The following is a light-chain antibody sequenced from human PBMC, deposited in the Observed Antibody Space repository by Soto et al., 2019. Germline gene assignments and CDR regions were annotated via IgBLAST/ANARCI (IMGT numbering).Light chain of an antibody. J-gene: IGKJ1*01. V-gene: IGKV1-39*01. CDR3: QKYYSYPRA. CDR2: AAS. Sequence: DIQMTQSPSSLSASVGDRVTITCRASQSISSYLNWYQQKPGKAPKLLIYAASTLQSGVPSRFSGSGSGTDFTLTISCLQSEDFATYYCQKYYSYPRAFGQGTKGDIK. CDR1: QSISSY.